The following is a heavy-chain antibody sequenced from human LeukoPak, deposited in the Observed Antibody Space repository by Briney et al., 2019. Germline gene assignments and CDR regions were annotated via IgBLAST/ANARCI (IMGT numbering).Heavy chain of an antibody. CDR3: ARVAVYGDRRLDI. V-gene: IGHV3-7*01. D-gene: IGHD4-17*01. CDR2: IKQDGSEK. J-gene: IGHJ4*02. Sequence: GGSLRLSCAASGFTFSIYWMSWVRQAPGKGLEWVANIKQDGSEKYYVDSVKGRFTISRDNAKNSLYLQMNSLRAEDTAVYYCARVAVYGDRRLDIWGQGTLVTVSS. CDR1: GFTFSIYW.